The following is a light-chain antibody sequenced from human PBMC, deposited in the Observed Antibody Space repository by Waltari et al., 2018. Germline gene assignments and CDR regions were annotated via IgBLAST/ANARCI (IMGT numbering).Light chain of an antibody. V-gene: IGKV1-39*01. CDR2: GVS. CDR1: QSVGIN. J-gene: IGKJ2*02. CDR3: HQTHSFPRT. Sequence: DIQMTQSPSFLSASVGDRVTISCRASQSVGINLNWYQQRPGQAPNLLIFGVSSLHGGAPSRFSGSGSETVFSPTIRGLQPEDFATYYCHQTHSFPRTFGQGTKVEIK.